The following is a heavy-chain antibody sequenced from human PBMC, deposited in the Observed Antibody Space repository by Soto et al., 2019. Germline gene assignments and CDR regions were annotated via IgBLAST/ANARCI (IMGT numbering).Heavy chain of an antibody. J-gene: IGHJ5*02. D-gene: IGHD4-17*01. CDR3: AREADYVNWFDP. Sequence: ASVKVSCKASGYTFTNYYMHWVRQAPGQGLEWMGIIDPSGGGTTYAQKFQGRLTMTRDTSTSTVYMEVSSLRSEDTAVYYCAREADYVNWFDPWGQGTLVTVSS. V-gene: IGHV1-46*01. CDR2: IDPSGGGT. CDR1: GYTFTNYY.